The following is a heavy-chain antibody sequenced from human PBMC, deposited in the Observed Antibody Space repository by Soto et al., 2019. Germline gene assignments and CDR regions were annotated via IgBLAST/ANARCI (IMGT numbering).Heavy chain of an antibody. CDR2: FYHSGTT. CDR3: ARRYGPRGFDL. J-gene: IGHJ3*01. V-gene: IGHV4-30-4*01. Sequence: QEQLQESGPGLVKPSQTLSLTCTVSGASISNGYSYWSWNRQPPGKGLEWIGYFYHSGTTYYNPSLKSRVTISVDTSKSQFSLKLRSVIAADAAVYFSARRYGPRGFDLWGQGTIVTVSS. CDR1: GASISNGYSY. D-gene: IGHD2-15*01.